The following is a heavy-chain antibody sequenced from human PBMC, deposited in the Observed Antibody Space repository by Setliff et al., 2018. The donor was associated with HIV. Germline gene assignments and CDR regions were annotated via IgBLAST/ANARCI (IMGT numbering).Heavy chain of an antibody. CDR1: GGSISSYY. V-gene: IGHV4-59*08. J-gene: IGHJ4*02. CDR3: AAATTLDY. D-gene: IGHD1-26*01. Sequence: PSETLSLTCTVSGGSISSYYWSWIRQPPGKGLEWIGYIYYSGSTNYNPSLKSRVTISVDTSKKQFSLRLSSVTAADTAVYYCAAATTLDYWGQGTLVTVSS. CDR2: IYYSGST.